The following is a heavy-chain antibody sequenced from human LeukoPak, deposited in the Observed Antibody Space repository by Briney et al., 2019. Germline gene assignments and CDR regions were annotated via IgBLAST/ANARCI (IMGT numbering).Heavy chain of an antibody. CDR3: ATWSGAAAGRSDY. D-gene: IGHD6-13*01. CDR1: GFAFTNYA. Sequence: GGSLRLSCAASGFAFTNYAMNWVRRAPGKGLEWISYITSSSGTIFYADSVKGRFTISRDNGKNTLFLQMYSLRADDTAVYYCATWSGAAAGRSDYWGQGALVTASS. J-gene: IGHJ4*02. CDR2: ITSSSGTI. V-gene: IGHV3-48*04.